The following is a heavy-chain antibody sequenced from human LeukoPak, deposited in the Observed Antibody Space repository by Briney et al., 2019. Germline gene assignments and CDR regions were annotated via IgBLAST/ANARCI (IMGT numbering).Heavy chain of an antibody. CDR1: GFTFSSYA. Sequence: GGSLRLSCAASGFTFSSYAMHWVRQAPGKGLEWVAVISYDGSNKYYADSVKGRFTISRDNSKNTLYLQMNSLRVEDTAVYYCAVGVGGVVTDTDYWGQGTLVTVSS. V-gene: IGHV3-30-3*01. CDR2: ISYDGSNK. J-gene: IGHJ4*02. D-gene: IGHD3-3*01. CDR3: AVGVGGVVTDTDY.